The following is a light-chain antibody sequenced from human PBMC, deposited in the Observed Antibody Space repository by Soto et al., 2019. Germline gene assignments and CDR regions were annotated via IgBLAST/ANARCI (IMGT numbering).Light chain of an antibody. CDR1: QSVSSY. Sequence: EIVLTQSPATLSLSPGGRATLSCRASQSVSSYLAWYQQKPGQAPRLLIYDASNRATGIPARFSGSGSGTDFTLTISSLEPEDFAVYYCQQRSRTFGQGTRLEIK. CDR3: QQRSRT. CDR2: DAS. V-gene: IGKV3-11*01. J-gene: IGKJ5*01.